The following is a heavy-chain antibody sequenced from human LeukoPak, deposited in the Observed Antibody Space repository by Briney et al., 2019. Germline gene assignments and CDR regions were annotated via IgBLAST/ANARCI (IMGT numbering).Heavy chain of an antibody. CDR2: INHSGST. Sequence: SETLSLTCAVYGGSFSGYYWSWIRQPPGKGLEWIGEINHSGSTNYNPSLKSRVIVSMEKSKKQFSLVMRSVAAADTAVYYCARFSRITWGDWGDAFDIWGQGTTVIVSS. CDR1: GGSFSGYY. CDR3: ARFSRITWGDWGDAFDI. D-gene: IGHD2-21*02. V-gene: IGHV4-34*01. J-gene: IGHJ3*02.